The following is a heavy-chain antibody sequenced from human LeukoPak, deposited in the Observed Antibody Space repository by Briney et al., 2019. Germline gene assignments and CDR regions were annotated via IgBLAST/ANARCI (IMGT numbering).Heavy chain of an antibody. CDR2: IYSGGST. D-gene: IGHD3-10*01. CDR3: AGPIRG. V-gene: IGHV3-NL1*01. Sequence: PGGSLRLSCAASGFTFSSYGMHWVRQAPGKGLEWVSVIYSGGSTYYADSVKGRFTISRDNSKNTLYLQMNSLRAEDTAVYYCAGPIRGWGQGTLVTVSS. CDR1: GFTFSSYG. J-gene: IGHJ4*02.